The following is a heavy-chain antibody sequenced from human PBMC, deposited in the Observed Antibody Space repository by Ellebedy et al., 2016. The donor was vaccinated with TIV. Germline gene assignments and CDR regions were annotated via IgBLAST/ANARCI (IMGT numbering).Heavy chain of an antibody. J-gene: IGHJ4*02. V-gene: IGHV3-33*01. CDR1: GFSFSAFA. D-gene: IGHD1-20*01. CDR2: IWYDGSQE. Sequence: GGSLRLSCAASGFSFSAFAMHWVRQAPGKGLEWVAGIWYDGSQEHYADSVKGRFTISRDNSKNTVSLQMTSLRGDDTAIYYCARDSAITGRTSLDYWGQGTLVIVSS. CDR3: ARDSAITGRTSLDY.